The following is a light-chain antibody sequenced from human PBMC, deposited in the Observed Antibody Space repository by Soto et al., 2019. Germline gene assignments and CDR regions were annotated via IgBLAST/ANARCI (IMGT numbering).Light chain of an antibody. CDR1: SSDVGCYNL. V-gene: IGLV2-23*01. Sequence: QSALTQPASVSGSPGQSITISCTGTSSDVGCYNLVSWYQHHPGKAPKLMLYEGSKRPSGVSDRFSGSKSGNTASLTISGLQAEDEADYYCCSYAGSGTLIFGGGTKLTVL. J-gene: IGLJ2*01. CDR2: EGS. CDR3: CSYAGSGTLI.